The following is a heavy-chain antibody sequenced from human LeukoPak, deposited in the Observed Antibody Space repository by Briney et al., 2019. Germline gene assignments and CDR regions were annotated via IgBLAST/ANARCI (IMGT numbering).Heavy chain of an antibody. Sequence: SETLSLTCGVSGYSISSGYYWGWIRQPPGKGLEWIGSIYHSGSTYYNPSLKSRVTISVDTSKNQFSLKLSSVTAADTAVYYCARAREVGAYYNWFDPWGQGTQVTDSS. J-gene: IGHJ5*02. CDR3: ARAREVGAYYNWFDP. CDR2: IYHSGST. CDR1: GYSISSGYY. V-gene: IGHV4-38-2*01. D-gene: IGHD1-26*01.